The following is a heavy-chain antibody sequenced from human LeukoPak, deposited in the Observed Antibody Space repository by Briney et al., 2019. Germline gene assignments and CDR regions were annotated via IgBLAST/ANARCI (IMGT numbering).Heavy chain of an antibody. CDR3: AKEYQLLFWFDP. CDR2: KSYDGSNK. Sequence: GGSLRLSCAASGFTFNNYAMHWVRQAPGKGLEWVAVKSYDGSNKYYADSVKGRFTISRDNSKNTLYLQMNSLRAEDTAVYYCAKEYQLLFWFDPWGQGTLVTVSS. J-gene: IGHJ5*02. CDR1: GFTFNNYA. D-gene: IGHD2-2*01. V-gene: IGHV3-30-3*01.